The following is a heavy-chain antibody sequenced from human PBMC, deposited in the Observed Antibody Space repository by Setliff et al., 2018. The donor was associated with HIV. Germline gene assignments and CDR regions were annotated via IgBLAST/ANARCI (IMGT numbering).Heavy chain of an antibody. CDR3: ASGVKGIATTGKYYFDY. Sequence: ASVKVSCKTSGYAFTDYSIHWVRQAPGQGLEWVGRINPDSRGTNYAQTFQGRVTMTRDTSVSTAYMELSRLKSDDTAVFYCASGVKGIATTGKYYFDYWGQGTLVTVSS. D-gene: IGHD6-13*01. CDR2: INPDSRGT. J-gene: IGHJ4*02. CDR1: GYAFTDYS. V-gene: IGHV1-2*06.